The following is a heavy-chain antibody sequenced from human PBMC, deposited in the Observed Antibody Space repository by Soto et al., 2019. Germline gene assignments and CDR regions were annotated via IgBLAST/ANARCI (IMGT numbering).Heavy chain of an antibody. V-gene: IGHV1-8*01. CDR2: MNPRSGNT. CDR1: GYTFTDFD. D-gene: IGHD1-26*01. J-gene: IGHJ6*03. CDR3: ARGGALSAGYYYYDVDV. Sequence: QEQLVQSGAEVKKPGASVKVSCKASGYTFTDFDITWVRQATGQGLEWMGWMNPRSGNTVFTDKFEGRVTLTRDTTTTTAFMELSELTSVETAVYFCARGGALSAGYYYYDVDVRGSGTAGNVAS.